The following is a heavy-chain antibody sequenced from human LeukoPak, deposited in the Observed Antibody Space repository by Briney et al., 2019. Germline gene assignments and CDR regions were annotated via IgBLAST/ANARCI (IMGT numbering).Heavy chain of an antibody. D-gene: IGHD6-13*01. CDR1: GFTFSSYE. V-gene: IGHV3-48*03. CDR3: AKDLAAAGMSYFDY. CDR2: ISSSGSTI. Sequence: SGGSLRLSCAASGFTFSSYEMNWVRQAPGKGLEWVSYISSSGSTIYYADSVKGRFTISRDNAKNSLYLQMNSLRAEDAALYYCAKDLAAAGMSYFDYWGQGTLVTVSS. J-gene: IGHJ4*02.